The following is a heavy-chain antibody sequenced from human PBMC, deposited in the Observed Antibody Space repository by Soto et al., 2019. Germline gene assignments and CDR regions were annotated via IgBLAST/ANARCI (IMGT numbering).Heavy chain of an antibody. Sequence: GGSLRLSCAASGFTFSNAWMNWVRQAPGKGLEWVGRIKSKTDGGTTDYAAPVKGRFTISRDDSKNTLYLQMNSLKTEDTAVYYCTTYDFWSGYSGYYYYGMDVWGQGTTVTVSS. D-gene: IGHD3-3*01. V-gene: IGHV3-15*07. CDR2: IKSKTDGGTT. CDR3: TTYDFWSGYSGYYYYGMDV. J-gene: IGHJ6*02. CDR1: GFTFSNAW.